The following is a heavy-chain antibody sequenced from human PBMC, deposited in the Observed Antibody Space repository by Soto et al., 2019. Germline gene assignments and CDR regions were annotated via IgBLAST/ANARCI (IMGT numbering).Heavy chain of an antibody. D-gene: IGHD3-3*01. Sequence: SETLSVTCNVSGGSINIAGYCWSWIRQPPGKGLEWIGYIYYSGRTYYNPSLKSRVSISVDTSKNQFSLKLSSVTAADAAVYYCAGVQTLFGIITVFDYWGQGTMVTVSS. V-gene: IGHV4-31*03. CDR2: IYYSGRT. CDR3: AGVQTLFGIITVFDY. CDR1: GGSINIAGYC. J-gene: IGHJ4*02.